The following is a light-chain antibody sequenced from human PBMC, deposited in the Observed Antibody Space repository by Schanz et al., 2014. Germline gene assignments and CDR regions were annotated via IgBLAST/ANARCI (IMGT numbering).Light chain of an antibody. CDR3: SSYTSSHTHV. J-gene: IGLJ3*02. V-gene: IGLV2-14*01. CDR1: SSDVGGYDF. CDR2: DVS. Sequence: QSALTQPASVSGSPGQSITLSCTGTSSDVGGYDFVSWYQQHPGKAPKLMIYDVSARPSGVSNRFSGSKSGNTASLTISGLQAEDEADYYCSSYTSSHTHVFGGGTKLTVL.